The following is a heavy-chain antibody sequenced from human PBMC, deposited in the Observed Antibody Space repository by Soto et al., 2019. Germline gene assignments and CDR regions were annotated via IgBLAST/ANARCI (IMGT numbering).Heavy chain of an antibody. CDR1: GGSISSYY. Sequence: SETLSLTCTVSGGSISSYYWSWIRQPPGKGLEWIGYIFYSGNTYYNPSLKSRVTISVDTSKNQFTLKLSSVAAADTAVYYRATAYYSNPNFFPYWGQGTLVTVSS. CDR2: IFYSGNT. D-gene: IGHD4-4*01. J-gene: IGHJ4*02. V-gene: IGHV4-59*06. CDR3: ATAYYSNPNFFPY.